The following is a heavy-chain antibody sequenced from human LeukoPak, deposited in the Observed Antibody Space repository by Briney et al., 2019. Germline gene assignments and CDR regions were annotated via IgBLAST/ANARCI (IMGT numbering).Heavy chain of an antibody. V-gene: IGHV3-23*01. Sequence: GGSLRLSCAASGRTFSKYGMSWVRQAPGKGLEWVSGISASGVTTYYADSVKGRFTISRDNSKNTVYLQMDSLRAEDTAVYYCARKKCGGDCNSFNWFDPWGQGTLVTVSS. CDR3: ARKKCGGDCNSFNWFDP. CDR1: GRTFSKYG. J-gene: IGHJ5*02. D-gene: IGHD2-21*02. CDR2: ISASGVTT.